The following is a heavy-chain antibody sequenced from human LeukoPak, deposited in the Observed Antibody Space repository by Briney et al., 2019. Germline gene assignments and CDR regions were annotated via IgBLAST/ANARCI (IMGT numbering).Heavy chain of an antibody. V-gene: IGHV3-9*01. CDR3: AKDNGGYGARPHYYYYYGMDV. D-gene: IGHD5-12*01. Sequence: PGGSLRLSCAASGFTFDDYAMHWVRQAPGKGLEWVSGISWNSGSIGYADSVKGRFTISRDNAKNSLYLQMNSLRAEDTALYYCAKDNGGYGARPHYYYYYGMDVWGQGTTVTVSS. CDR2: ISWNSGSI. CDR1: GFTFDDYA. J-gene: IGHJ6*02.